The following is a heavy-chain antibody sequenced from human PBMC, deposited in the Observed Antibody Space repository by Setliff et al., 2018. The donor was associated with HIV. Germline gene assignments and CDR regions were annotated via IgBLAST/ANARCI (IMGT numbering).Heavy chain of an antibody. V-gene: IGHV1-3*04. CDR1: GYTFSQYP. CDR3: ARDRCNSVSCYLYNWFDP. CDR2: INTGNGNT. D-gene: IGHD2-2*01. Sequence: ASVKVSCKASGYTFSQYPIHWVRQAPGQRPEWMGWINTGNGNTKYSQKFQDRVTITRDTSADTVYMELNSLRSEDTAVYYCARDRCNSVSCYLYNWFDPWGQGTLVTVSS. J-gene: IGHJ5*02.